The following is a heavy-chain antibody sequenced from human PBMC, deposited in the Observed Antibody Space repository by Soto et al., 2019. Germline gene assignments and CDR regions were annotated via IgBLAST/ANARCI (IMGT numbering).Heavy chain of an antibody. J-gene: IGHJ5*02. CDR3: ARANYDFWSGYPNWFDP. CDR1: GGSISSGGYY. V-gene: IGHV4-31*03. D-gene: IGHD3-3*01. CDR2: IYYGGST. Sequence: PSETLSLTCTVSGGSISSGGYYWSWIRQHPGKGLEWIGYIYYGGSTYYNPSLKSRVTISVDTSKNQFSLKLSSVTAADTAVYYCARANYDFWSGYPNWFDPWGQGTLVTVSS.